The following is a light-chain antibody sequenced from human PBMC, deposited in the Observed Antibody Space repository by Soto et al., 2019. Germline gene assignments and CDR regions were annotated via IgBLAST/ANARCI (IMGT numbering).Light chain of an antibody. V-gene: IGKV3-20*01. CDR1: QSVSSSS. J-gene: IGKJ4*01. Sequence: EIVLTQSPGTLSLSPGERATLSCRASQSVSSSSLAWYQQKPGQAPSLLIYGASRRVAGIPDRFGGSGSGTDFTLTISSQQPEDFAVYYCQQYGSSPLTFGGGTKVEIK. CDR2: GAS. CDR3: QQYGSSPLT.